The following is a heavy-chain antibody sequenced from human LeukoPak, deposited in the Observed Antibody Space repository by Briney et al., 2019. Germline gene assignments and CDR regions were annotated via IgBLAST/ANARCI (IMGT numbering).Heavy chain of an antibody. J-gene: IGHJ4*02. Sequence: SVKVSCKASGGTFSSYAISWVRQAPGQGLEWMGGIIPIFGTVNYAQKFQGRVTITADESTSTAYMELSSLRSEDTAVYYCARARSVGATTFGFDYWGQGTLVTVSS. CDR2: IIPIFGTV. CDR3: ARARSVGATTFGFDY. CDR1: GGTFSSYA. V-gene: IGHV1-69*13. D-gene: IGHD1-26*01.